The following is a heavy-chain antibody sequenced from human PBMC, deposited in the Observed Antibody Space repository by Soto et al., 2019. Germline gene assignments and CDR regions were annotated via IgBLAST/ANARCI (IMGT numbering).Heavy chain of an antibody. Sequence: WGSLRLSCAACGFTFSSYSMNWVRQATGKGLEWVSSISSSSSYIYYADSVKGRFTISRDNAKNSLYLQMNRLRAEDTAVYYCARRYCSSTSCHAYGMDVWGQGTTFTVSS. CDR1: GFTFSSYS. CDR2: ISSSSSYI. CDR3: ARRYCSSTSCHAYGMDV. J-gene: IGHJ6*02. V-gene: IGHV3-21*01. D-gene: IGHD2-2*01.